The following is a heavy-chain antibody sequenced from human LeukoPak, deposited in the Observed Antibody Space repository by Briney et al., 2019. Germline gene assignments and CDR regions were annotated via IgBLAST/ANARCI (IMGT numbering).Heavy chain of an antibody. Sequence: GASVKVSCKASGYTFSSYGINWVRQAPGQGLEWMGWISVINSGNTRYAQNFQGRLTMTTDTSTTTACMELRSLRSDDTAVYYCSREFPFCGADCFSGVFDIWGQGTMVTVS. CDR2: ISVINSGNT. D-gene: IGHD2-21*02. CDR3: SREFPFCGADCFSGVFDI. CDR1: GYTFSSYG. J-gene: IGHJ3*02. V-gene: IGHV1-18*01.